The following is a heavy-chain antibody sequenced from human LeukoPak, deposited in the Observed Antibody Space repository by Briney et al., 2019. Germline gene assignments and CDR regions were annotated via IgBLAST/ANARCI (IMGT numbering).Heavy chain of an antibody. V-gene: IGHV3-7*01. CDR3: ARAGQEWFGELGFDQ. D-gene: IGHD3-10*01. Sequence: GGSLTLSCAASGFSFSRDWLSWLRQAPGRGLEGVANRKQDGSEKNYVESVKGRFTISRDNAKNSLYLQTNTLRAEDTAVYYCARAGQEWFGELGFDQWGQGTLVIVSS. CDR1: GFSFSRDW. CDR2: RKQDGSEK. J-gene: IGHJ4*02.